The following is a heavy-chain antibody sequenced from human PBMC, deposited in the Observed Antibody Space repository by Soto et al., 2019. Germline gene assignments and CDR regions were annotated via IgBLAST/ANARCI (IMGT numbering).Heavy chain of an antibody. J-gene: IGHJ3*01. CDR3: ARVERGTRTTVVDSFDL. V-gene: IGHV4-34*01. Sequence: QMQLQQWGAGLLKPSETLSLTCAVYGGPFSDYYWSWLRQPPGTGLEWIGEINHRGSTHDNPSLKSRVTLSVDTSKSQFSLKLSSVTAADTAVYYCARVERGTRTTVVDSFDLWGQGTMVTVSS. CDR2: INHRGST. D-gene: IGHD1-1*01. CDR1: GGPFSDYY.